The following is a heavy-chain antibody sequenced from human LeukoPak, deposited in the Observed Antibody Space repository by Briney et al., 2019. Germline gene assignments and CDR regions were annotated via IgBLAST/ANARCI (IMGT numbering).Heavy chain of an antibody. D-gene: IGHD3-16*02. CDR2: ISGSGGST. V-gene: IGHV3-23*01. J-gene: IGHJ3*02. Sequence: GGSLRLSCAASGFTFSSYAMSWVRQAPGKGLEWVSAISGSGGSTYYADSVKGRFTISRDNSKNTLYLQMNSLRAEDTAVYYCAKELAITFGGVIVIRDAFDIWGQGTMVTVSS. CDR1: GFTFSSYA. CDR3: AKELAITFGGVIVIRDAFDI.